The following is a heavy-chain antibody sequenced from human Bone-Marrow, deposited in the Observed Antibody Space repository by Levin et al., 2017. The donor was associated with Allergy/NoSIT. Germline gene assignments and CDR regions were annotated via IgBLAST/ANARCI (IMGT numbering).Heavy chain of an antibody. CDR1: GFTARNNH. CDR3: ARDRSGSFSFDS. V-gene: IGHV3-53*01. J-gene: IGHJ4*02. Sequence: GGSLRLSCAASGFTARNNHMSWVRQAPGKGLEWVSVIDSGGTTYYADSVKGRFKFSRDISKNTLYLQMNSLRVEDTAVYYCARDRSGSFSFDSWGQGTLVTVSS. D-gene: IGHD1-26*01. CDR2: IDSGGTT.